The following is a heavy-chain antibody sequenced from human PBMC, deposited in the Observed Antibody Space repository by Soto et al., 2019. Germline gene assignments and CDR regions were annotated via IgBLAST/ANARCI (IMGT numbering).Heavy chain of an antibody. J-gene: IGHJ5*02. CDR2: INPNSGGT. Sequence: QVQLVQSGAEVKKPGASVKVSCKASGNTFTGYYMHWVRQAPGQGLEWMGWINPNSGGTNYAQKFQGRVTMTRDTSISTAYMELSRLRSDDTAVYYCARPAIAARRDNWFDPWGQGTLVTVSS. CDR3: ARPAIAARRDNWFDP. CDR1: GNTFTGYY. D-gene: IGHD6-6*01. V-gene: IGHV1-2*02.